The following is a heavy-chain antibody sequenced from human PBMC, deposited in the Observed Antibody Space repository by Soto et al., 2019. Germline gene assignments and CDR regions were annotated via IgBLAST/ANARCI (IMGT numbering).Heavy chain of an antibody. V-gene: IGHV4-39*01. J-gene: IGHJ4*02. CDR1: GVSISSSSYH. CDR3: VSHPARQLGSPHRDY. D-gene: IGHD6-13*01. CDR2: IYYSGST. Sequence: QLQLQESGPGLVKPSETLTLSCTVSGVSISSSSYHWGWIRQPPGKGLEWIGSIYYSGSTYYNPARKMRRTMSVDTSNNPFSLRLTSVTASDTAVYYCVSHPARQLGSPHRDYWGQGTLVIVSS.